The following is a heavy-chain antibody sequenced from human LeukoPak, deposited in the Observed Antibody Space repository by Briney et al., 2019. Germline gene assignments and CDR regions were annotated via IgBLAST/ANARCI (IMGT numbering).Heavy chain of an antibody. D-gene: IGHD3-16*02. Sequence: MASETLSLTCTVSGGSINSGSYYWNWIRQPAGKGLEWIGEINHSGSTNYNPSLKSRVTISVDTSKNQFSLKLSSVTAADTAVYYCAGTYYDYVWGSYRFDYWGQGTLVTVSS. CDR2: INHSGST. V-gene: IGHV4-61*10. CDR3: AGTYYDYVWGSYRFDY. CDR1: GGSINSGSYY. J-gene: IGHJ4*02.